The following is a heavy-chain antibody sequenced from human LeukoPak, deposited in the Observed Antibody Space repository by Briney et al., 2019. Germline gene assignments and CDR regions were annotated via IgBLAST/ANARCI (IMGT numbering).Heavy chain of an antibody. J-gene: IGHJ4*02. Sequence: SETLSLTCTVSGGSISSYYWSWIRQPPGKGLEWIGYIYYSGSTNYNPSLKSRVTISVDTSKNQFSLKRSSVTAADTAVYYCARSKQQLVLFDWGQGTLVTVSS. CDR2: IYYSGST. D-gene: IGHD6-13*01. V-gene: IGHV4-59*01. CDR3: ARSKQQLVLFD. CDR1: GGSISSYY.